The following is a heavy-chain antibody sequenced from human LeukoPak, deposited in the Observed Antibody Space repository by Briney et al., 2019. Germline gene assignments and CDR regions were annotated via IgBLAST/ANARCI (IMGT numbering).Heavy chain of an antibody. J-gene: IGHJ6*03. CDR3: AREKYYYDSSGYRDYMDV. CDR2: IYYSGST. CDR1: GDSISSYY. Sequence: SETLSLTCTVSGDSISSYYWSWIRQPPGKGLEWIGYIYYSGSTNYNPSLESRVTISVDTSKNQFSLKLSSVTAADTAVYYCAREKYYYDSSGYRDYMDVWGKGTTVTVSS. D-gene: IGHD3-22*01. V-gene: IGHV4-59*01.